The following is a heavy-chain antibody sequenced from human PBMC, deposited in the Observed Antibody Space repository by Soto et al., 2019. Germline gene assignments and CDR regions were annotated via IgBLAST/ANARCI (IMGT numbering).Heavy chain of an antibody. D-gene: IGHD5-12*01. CDR1: GFTFSSYA. CDR3: AGSAQWLRLPRFDY. J-gene: IGHJ4*02. Sequence: PGGSLRLSCAASGFTFSSYAMHWVRQAPGKGLEWVAVISYDGSNKYYADSVKGRFTISRDNSKNTLYLQMNSLRAEDTAVYYCAGSAQWLRLPRFDYWGQGTLVTVSS. V-gene: IGHV3-30-3*01. CDR2: ISYDGSNK.